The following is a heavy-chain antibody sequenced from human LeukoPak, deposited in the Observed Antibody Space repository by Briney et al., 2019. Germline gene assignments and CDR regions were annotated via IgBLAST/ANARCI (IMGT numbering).Heavy chain of an antibody. D-gene: IGHD2-2*03. CDR1: GFTFSSYY. J-gene: IGHJ5*02. V-gene: IGHV3-74*01. CDR3: ARDWIDRGTFDP. Sequence: GGSLRLSCAASGFTFSSYYMHWVRQAPGKGLVWVSRIKSDGSVTGYADSVKGRFAISRDNAKNALYLQMNSLRAEDTAVYYCARDWIDRGTFDPWGQGTLVTVSS. CDR2: IKSDGSVT.